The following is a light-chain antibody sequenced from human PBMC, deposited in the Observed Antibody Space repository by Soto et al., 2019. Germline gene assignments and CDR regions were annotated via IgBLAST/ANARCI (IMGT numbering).Light chain of an antibody. V-gene: IGKV3-11*01. CDR2: DAS. Sequence: IVMTQSPATLSVSPGERATLSCRATESVVSNYLAWYQLKPGQAPRLLIYDASNRATGVPARFSGSGSGTDFTLTISSLESEDFAVYYCQQRANWPLTFGGGTKVDIK. CDR1: ESVVSNY. J-gene: IGKJ4*01. CDR3: QQRANWPLT.